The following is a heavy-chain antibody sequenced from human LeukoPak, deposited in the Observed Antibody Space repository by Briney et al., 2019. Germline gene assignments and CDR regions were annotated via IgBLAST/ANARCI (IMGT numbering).Heavy chain of an antibody. CDR1: GGTFSDYA. J-gene: IGHJ6*04. Sequence: ASVQVSCKASGGTFSDYALNWVRQAPGQGLEWMGVFIPILGTANSTQRFQGRVTITADISTNTVYMELSSLRSEDTAVYFCAGIPVFGVVLHQEPVWGKGTTVTVSS. CDR2: FIPILGTA. CDR3: AGIPVFGVVLHQEPV. V-gene: IGHV1-69*10. D-gene: IGHD3-3*01.